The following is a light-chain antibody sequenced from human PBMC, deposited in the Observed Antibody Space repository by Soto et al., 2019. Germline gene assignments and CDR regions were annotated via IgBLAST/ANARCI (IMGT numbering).Light chain of an antibody. CDR1: QGISSW. J-gene: IGKJ5*01. Sequence: DIQMTQSPSSVSASVGDRVTVPCRASQGISSWLAWYQKKPGKAPKLLIYAASSLQSGVPSRFSGSGAGTDFTLTISSLQPEDCAIYFCQQANSFPITFGQGTRLDIK. CDR3: QQANSFPIT. V-gene: IGKV1-12*01. CDR2: AAS.